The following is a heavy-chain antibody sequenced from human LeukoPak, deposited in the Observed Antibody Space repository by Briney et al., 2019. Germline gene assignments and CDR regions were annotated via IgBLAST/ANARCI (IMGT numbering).Heavy chain of an antibody. CDR1: GGSISSSSYY. Sequence: PSETLSLTCTVSGGSISSSSYYWGWIRQPPGKGLEWIGSIYYSGSTYYNPSLKSRVTISVDTSKNQFSLKLSSVTAADTAVYYCARVTIAAAGKTSFDYWGQGTLVTVSS. J-gene: IGHJ4*02. CDR2: IYYSGST. D-gene: IGHD6-13*01. V-gene: IGHV4-39*07. CDR3: ARVTIAAAGKTSFDY.